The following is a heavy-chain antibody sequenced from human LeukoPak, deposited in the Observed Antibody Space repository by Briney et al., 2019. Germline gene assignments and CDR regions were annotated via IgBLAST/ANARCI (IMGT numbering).Heavy chain of an antibody. J-gene: IGHJ4*02. CDR2: ISSGGVYE. Sequence: GRSLRLSCEASGFTFSNYAMHWVRQAPGKGLEWVPIISSGGVYEYYADSVKGRFTISRDNAKNSLYLQMNSLRTEDTAVYYCARDYVQYGSPVPMAGDWGQGTLVTVSS. CDR3: ARDYVQYGSPVPMAGD. V-gene: IGHV3-30*07. D-gene: IGHD2-8*01. CDR1: GFTFSNYA.